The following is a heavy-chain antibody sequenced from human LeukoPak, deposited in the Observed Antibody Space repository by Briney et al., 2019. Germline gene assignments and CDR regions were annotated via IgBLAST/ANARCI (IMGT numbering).Heavy chain of an antibody. CDR1: GYTFTSYY. CDR3: ARGSRIAAAGRRNWFDP. CDR2: INPSGGST. J-gene: IGHJ5*02. D-gene: IGHD6-13*01. Sequence: GASVKVSCKASGYTFTSYYMHWVRQAPGQGLEWMGIINPSGGSTSYAQKFQGRVTMTRDTSTSTVYMELSSLRSEDTAVYYCARGSRIAAAGRRNWFDPWGLGTLVTVSS. V-gene: IGHV1-46*01.